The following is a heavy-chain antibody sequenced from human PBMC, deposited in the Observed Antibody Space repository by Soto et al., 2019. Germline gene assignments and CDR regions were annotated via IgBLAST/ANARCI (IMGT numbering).Heavy chain of an antibody. CDR3: VMVDNSVTPTPPDV. J-gene: IGHJ6*02. CDR1: GYIFVNYG. D-gene: IGHD5-12*01. CDR2: ISPYTGNT. Sequence: QVQLVQSGDEVKNPGASVKVSCKASGYIFVNYGIAWVRQAPRQGLEWMGWISPYTGNTHSASKVQGRLTMTTDTSTSTAYMDLGSLPSDDTAVYYCVMVDNSVTPTPPDVWGQGTTVNVSS. V-gene: IGHV1-18*01.